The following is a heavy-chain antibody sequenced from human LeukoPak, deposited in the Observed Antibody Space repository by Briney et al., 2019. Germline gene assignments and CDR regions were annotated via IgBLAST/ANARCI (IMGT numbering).Heavy chain of an antibody. D-gene: IGHD4-17*01. J-gene: IGHJ3*02. Sequence: SETLSLTCAVYGGSFSGYYWSWIRQPPGKGLEWIGYIYYSGSTNYNPSLKSRVTISVDTSKNQFSLKLSSVTAADTAVYYCARHGPQTTVVTTEYAFDIWGQGTMVTVSS. CDR1: GGSFSGYY. CDR3: ARHGPQTTVVTTEYAFDI. CDR2: IYYSGST. V-gene: IGHV4-59*08.